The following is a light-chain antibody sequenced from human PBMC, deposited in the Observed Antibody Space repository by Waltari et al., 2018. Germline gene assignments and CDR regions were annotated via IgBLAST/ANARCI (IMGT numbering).Light chain of an antibody. CDR3: SSYSYSSGTLVI. V-gene: IGLV2-14*01. Sequence: QSALTQPASVSGSPGQSITISCTGTSSDIGGYNYVSWYQQHPGKAPELIIFEVTNRPPGVSHLFSGSKSATTASLTTSALQADDEADYYCSSYSYSSGTLVIFGGGTRLTVL. CDR1: SSDIGGYNY. CDR2: EVT. J-gene: IGLJ2*01.